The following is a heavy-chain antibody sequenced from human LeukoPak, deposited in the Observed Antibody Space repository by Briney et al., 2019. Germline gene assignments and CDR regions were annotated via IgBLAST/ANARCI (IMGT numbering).Heavy chain of an antibody. V-gene: IGHV3-7*01. CDR2: IKDDGSER. CDR1: DSTFSMYW. D-gene: IGHD5-24*01. Sequence: GGSLRLSCAASDSTFSMYWMTWIRQAPGKGLEWVDNIKDDGSERYYVDSVKGRFTISRDNAKNSLYLQMNSLRVEDTAMYYCAIAEGYKWGQGTLVTVSS. CDR3: AIAEGYK. J-gene: IGHJ4*02.